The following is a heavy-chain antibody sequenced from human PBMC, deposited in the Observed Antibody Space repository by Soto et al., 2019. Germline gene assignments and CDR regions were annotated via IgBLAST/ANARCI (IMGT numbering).Heavy chain of an antibody. Sequence: SETLSLTCTVSGGSISSYYWSWIRQPPGKGLEWIGYIYYSGSTNYNPSLKSRVTISVDTSKNQFSLKLSSVTAADTAVYYCARVGCSSTSCYTGFYYYGVDVWGQGTTVTVS. J-gene: IGHJ6*02. D-gene: IGHD2-2*02. CDR2: IYYSGST. CDR1: GGSISSYY. CDR3: ARVGCSSTSCYTGFYYYGVDV. V-gene: IGHV4-59*01.